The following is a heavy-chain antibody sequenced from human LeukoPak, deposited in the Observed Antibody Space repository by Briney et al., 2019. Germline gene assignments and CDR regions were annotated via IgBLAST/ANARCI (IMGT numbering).Heavy chain of an antibody. J-gene: IGHJ6*02. V-gene: IGHV3-30*02. CDR3: AKDNTTSVTYYYYGMDV. D-gene: IGHD2/OR15-2a*01. CDR2: IRYDGSNK. CDR1: GFTFSSYG. Sequence: GGSLRLSCAASGFTFSSYGMHWVRQAPGKGLEWVAFIRYDGSNKYYADSVKGRLTISRDNSKNTLYLQMNSLRAEDTAVYYCAKDNTTSVTYYYYGMDVWGQGTPVTVSS.